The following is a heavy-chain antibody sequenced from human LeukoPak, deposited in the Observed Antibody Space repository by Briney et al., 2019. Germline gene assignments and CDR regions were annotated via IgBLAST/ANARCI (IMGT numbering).Heavy chain of an antibody. V-gene: IGHV4-30-2*01. CDR3: ARGSATGRPNFDY. D-gene: IGHD6-6*01. Sequence: PSQTLSLICAVSGGSISSGGYSWSWIRQPPGKGLEWIGYIYHSGSTYYNPSLKSRVTISVDRSKNQFSLSLSSVTAADTAVYFCARGSATGRPNFDYWGQGTLATVSS. CDR2: IYHSGST. J-gene: IGHJ4*02. CDR1: GGSISSGGYS.